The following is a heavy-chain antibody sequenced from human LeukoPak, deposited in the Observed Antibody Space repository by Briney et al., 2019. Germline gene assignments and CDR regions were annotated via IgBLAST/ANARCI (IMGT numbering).Heavy chain of an antibody. V-gene: IGHV1-18*01. J-gene: IGHJ4*02. CDR2: ISAYNGDT. Sequence: ASVKVSCKASGYTFTSYGISWVRQAPGQGLEWVGWISAYNGDTNYAQKLQGRVTMTTDTSTSTAYMDLRSLRSDDTAVYYCARAVATSSFSGFDYWGQGTLVTVSS. D-gene: IGHD5-12*01. CDR3: ARAVATSSFSGFDY. CDR1: GYTFTSYG.